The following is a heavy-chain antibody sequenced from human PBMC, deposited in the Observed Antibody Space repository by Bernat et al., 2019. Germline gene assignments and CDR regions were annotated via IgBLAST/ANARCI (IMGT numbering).Heavy chain of an antibody. V-gene: IGHV1-69*06. CDR2: IIPIFGTA. CDR1: GGTFSSYA. J-gene: IGHJ2*01. D-gene: IGHD3-22*01. Sequence: QVQLVQSGAEVKKPGSSVKVSCKASGGTFSSYAISWVRQAPGQGLEWMGGIIPIFGTANYAQKFQGRVTITADKSTSTAYMELSSLRSEDTAVYYCARGATYYYDSSGYPSPNWYFDLWGRGTLVTVSS. CDR3: ARGATYYYDSSGYPSPNWYFDL.